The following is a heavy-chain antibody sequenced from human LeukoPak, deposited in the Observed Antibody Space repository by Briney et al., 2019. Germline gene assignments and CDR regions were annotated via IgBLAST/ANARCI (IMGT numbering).Heavy chain of an antibody. D-gene: IGHD2-2*02. V-gene: IGHV4-39*07. Sequence: PSETLSLTCTVSGGSISSSSYYWGWIRQPPGKGLEWIGSIYYSGSTYYNPSLKSRVTISVDTSKNQFSLKLSSVTAADTAVYYCARVMGYCGSTSCYMDDYYYYMDVWGKGTTVTVSS. CDR3: ARVMGYCGSTSCYMDDYYYYMDV. J-gene: IGHJ6*03. CDR1: GGSISSSSYY. CDR2: IYYSGST.